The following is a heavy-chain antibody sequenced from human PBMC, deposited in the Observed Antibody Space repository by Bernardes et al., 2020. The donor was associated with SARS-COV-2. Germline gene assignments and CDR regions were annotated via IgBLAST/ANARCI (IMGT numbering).Heavy chain of an antibody. J-gene: IGHJ4*02. V-gene: IGHV4-61*02. CDR3: ARDPGLTRGGYFDY. CDR2: IYTSGST. Sequence: TLSLTFTVSGCSISSCSYYWSWIRQPAGHGLEWIGRIYTSGSTNYNPSLKSRVTIAVDTSKNQFSLKLSSVTAADTAVYYCARDPGLTRGGYFDYWGQGTLVTVSS. CDR1: GCSISSCSYY. D-gene: IGHD2-21*02.